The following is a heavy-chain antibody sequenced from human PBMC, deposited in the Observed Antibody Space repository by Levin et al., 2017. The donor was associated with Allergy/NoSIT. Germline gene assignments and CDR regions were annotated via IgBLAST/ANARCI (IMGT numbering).Heavy chain of an antibody. J-gene: IGHJ4*02. D-gene: IGHD1-26*01. Sequence: GESLKISCAASGFTFSSYAMHWVRQAPGKGLEWVAVISYDGSNKYYADSVKGRFTISRDNSKNTLYLQMNSLRAEDTAVYYCARGEWELLVDYWGQGTLVTVSS. CDR1: GFTFSSYA. CDR2: ISYDGSNK. V-gene: IGHV3-30*04. CDR3: ARGEWELLVDY.